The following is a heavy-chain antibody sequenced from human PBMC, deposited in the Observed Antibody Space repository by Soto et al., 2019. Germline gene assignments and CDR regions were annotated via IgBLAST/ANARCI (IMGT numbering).Heavy chain of an antibody. CDR2: NSTYHGYA. V-gene: IGHV1-18*04. CDR1: GYTFNNYG. Sequence: QVPLVQSGSEVKKRGASVKVSCKSSGYTFNNYGISWVRQAPGQGLEWMGWNSTYHGYANYAQNVQGRVTMTTDTSMPTAYMELRSLRSDDTAVYYCARNGSGTYYTVPDYWGQGTLVTVSS. J-gene: IGHJ4*02. D-gene: IGHD3-10*01. CDR3: ARNGSGTYYTVPDY.